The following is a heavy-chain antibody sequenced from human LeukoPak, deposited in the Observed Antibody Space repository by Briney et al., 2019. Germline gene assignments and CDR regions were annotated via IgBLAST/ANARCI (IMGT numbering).Heavy chain of an antibody. CDR2: INVVGSEK. CDR1: GFTFSSNW. J-gene: IGHJ3*01. Sequence: PGGSLRLSCAASGFTFSSNWMSWVRQAPGKGLEWVATINVVGSEKQYMDSVKGRLSISRDNPKNSLYLQMNSPRAEDTAVYFCARHGNWAFDFWGQGTMVTVSS. CDR3: ARHGNWAFDF. D-gene: IGHD1-1*01. V-gene: IGHV3-7*04.